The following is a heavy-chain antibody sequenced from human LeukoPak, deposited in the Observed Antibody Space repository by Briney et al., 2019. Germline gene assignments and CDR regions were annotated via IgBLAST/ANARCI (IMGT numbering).Heavy chain of an antibody. V-gene: IGHV3-13*01. D-gene: IGHD4-17*01. J-gene: IGHJ4*02. CDR1: VLTHRSYD. CDR2: IGTAGER. Sequence: GGSLRLSCAASVLTHRSYDMHWVRQATGKGLEWVSGIGTAGERDYPGSVKGRFTISRENAKNSSYLQMNSLRAGDTAVYYCAKEIWPTVTTPGHTHFDYWGQGTLVTVSS. CDR3: AKEIWPTVTTPGHTHFDY.